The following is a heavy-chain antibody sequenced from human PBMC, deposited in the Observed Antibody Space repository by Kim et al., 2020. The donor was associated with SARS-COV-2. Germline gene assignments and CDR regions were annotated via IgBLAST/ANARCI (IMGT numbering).Heavy chain of an antibody. J-gene: IGHJ6*02. Sequence: GGSLRLSCAASGFTFSDYYMSWIRQAPGKGLEWVSYISSSSSYTNYADSVKGRFTISRDNAKNSLYLQMNSLRAEDTAVYYCARETGYSSPYGMDVWGQGTTVTVSS. V-gene: IGHV3-11*05. CDR2: ISSSSSYT. CDR3: ARETGYSSPYGMDV. CDR1: GFTFSDYY. D-gene: IGHD6-13*01.